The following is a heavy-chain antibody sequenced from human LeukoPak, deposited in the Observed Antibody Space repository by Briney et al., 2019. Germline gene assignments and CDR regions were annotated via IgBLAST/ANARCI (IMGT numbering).Heavy chain of an antibody. J-gene: IGHJ4*02. CDR2: IITIFGTA. D-gene: IGHD4-23*01. Sequence: SLKLSCTASGVTLGGYAMSWVRQAPGQGLGWVGGIITIFGTANYAHKFQGRVTITTDESTSTAYMELSSLRPQATAVYYCARDRADDYGGPFDYWGQGTLVTVSS. V-gene: IGHV1-69*05. CDR3: ARDRADDYGGPFDY. CDR1: GVTLGGYA.